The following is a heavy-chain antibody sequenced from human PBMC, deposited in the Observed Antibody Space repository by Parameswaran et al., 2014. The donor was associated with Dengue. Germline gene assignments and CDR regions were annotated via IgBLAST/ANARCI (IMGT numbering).Heavy chain of an antibody. CDR2: ISAYNGNT. D-gene: IGHD5-24*01. Sequence: WVRQAPGQGLEWMGWISAYNGNTNYAQKLQGRVTMTTDTSTSTAYMELRSLRSDDTAVYYCARDGEMATISFDYWGQGTLVTVSS. CDR3: ARDGEMATISFDY. V-gene: IGHV1-18*01. J-gene: IGHJ4*02.